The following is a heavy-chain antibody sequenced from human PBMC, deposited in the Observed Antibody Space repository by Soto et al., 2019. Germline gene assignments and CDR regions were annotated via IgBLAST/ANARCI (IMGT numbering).Heavy chain of an antibody. CDR2: ISAYNGNT. J-gene: IGHJ4*02. Sequence: ASVKVSCKASGYTFTSYGISWVRQAPGQGLEWMGWISAYNGNTNYAQKLQGRVTMTTDTSTSTAYMELRSLRSDDTAVYYCARATWDYDFWSGYPEYYFDYWGQGTLVTVSS. CDR1: GYTFTSYG. D-gene: IGHD3-3*01. CDR3: ARATWDYDFWSGYPEYYFDY. V-gene: IGHV1-18*01.